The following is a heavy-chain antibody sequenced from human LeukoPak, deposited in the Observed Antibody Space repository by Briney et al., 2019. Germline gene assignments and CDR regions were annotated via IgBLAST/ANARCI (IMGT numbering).Heavy chain of an antibody. J-gene: IGHJ6*03. V-gene: IGHV3-7*01. CDR2: IKQDGSEK. CDR3: ARASNYYYYYYMDV. Sequence: GGSLRLSCAASGFTFSSYWMSWVRQAPGKGLEWVANIKQDGSEKYYVDSVKGRFSISRDDAKNSLYLQMNSLRAEDTAVYYCARASNYYYYYYMDVWGKGTTVTVSS. CDR1: GFTFSSYW.